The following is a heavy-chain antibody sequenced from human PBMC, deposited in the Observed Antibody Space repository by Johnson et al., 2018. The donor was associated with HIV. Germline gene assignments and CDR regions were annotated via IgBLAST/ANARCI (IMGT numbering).Heavy chain of an antibody. CDR2: IRYDGSNK. D-gene: IGHD3-16*01. V-gene: IGHV3-30*02. J-gene: IGHJ3*02. CDR3: ARESGGQYDAFDI. CDR1: GFTFSSYG. Sequence: QMLLVESGGGLVQPGGSLRLSCEASGFTFSSYGMHWVRQAPGKGLEWVAFIRYDGSNKYHADSVKGRFTISRDNAKNTLYLQMNSLRAEDTAVYYCARESGGQYDAFDIWGQGTMVTVSS.